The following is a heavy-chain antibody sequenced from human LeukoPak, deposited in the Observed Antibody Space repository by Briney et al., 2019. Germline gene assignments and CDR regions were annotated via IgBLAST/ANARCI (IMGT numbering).Heavy chain of an antibody. CDR3: ASYSSYYYDSSGYYFDY. D-gene: IGHD3-22*01. Sequence: GGSLRLSCAASGFTFSDYYMSWIRQAPGKGLEWVSYISSSGSTIYYADSVKGRFTISRDNAKNSLYLQMNSLRAEDTAVYHCASYSSYYYDSSGYYFDYWGQGTLVTVSS. CDR2: ISSSGSTI. J-gene: IGHJ4*02. CDR1: GFTFSDYY. V-gene: IGHV3-11*04.